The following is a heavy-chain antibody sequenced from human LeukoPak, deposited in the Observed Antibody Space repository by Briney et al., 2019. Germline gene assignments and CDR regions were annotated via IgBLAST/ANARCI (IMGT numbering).Heavy chain of an antibody. CDR3: ARNYGVVVAATAY. CDR2: INPNSGDT. J-gene: IGHJ4*02. Sequence: ASVKVSFKGSGYTFTDYYMHWVRQAPGQGLEWMGWINPNSGDTDYAQKFQGRVTMTRDTSISTAYMELNSLTSDDAAVYYCARNYGVVVAATAYWGQGTLVTVSS. D-gene: IGHD2-15*01. CDR1: GYTFTDYY. V-gene: IGHV1-2*02.